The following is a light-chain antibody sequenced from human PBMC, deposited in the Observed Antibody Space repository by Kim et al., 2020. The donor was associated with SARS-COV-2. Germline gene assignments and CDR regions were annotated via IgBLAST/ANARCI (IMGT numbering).Light chain of an antibody. CDR1: SSDVGGYNY. Sequence: QSALTQPASVSGSPGQSITISCTGTSSDVGGYNYDSWYQQHPGKAPKLMIYDVSKRPSGVSNRFSGSKSGNTASLTISGLQAEDEADYYCSSYTSSSPYVFGTGTKVTVL. CDR3: SSYTSSSPYV. CDR2: DVS. V-gene: IGLV2-14*01. J-gene: IGLJ1*01.